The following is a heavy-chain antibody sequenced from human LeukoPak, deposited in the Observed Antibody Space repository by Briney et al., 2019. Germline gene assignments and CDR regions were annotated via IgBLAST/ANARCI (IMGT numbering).Heavy chain of an antibody. Sequence: ASVKVSCKASGYTFTGYYMHWVRQAPGQGLEWMGWINPNSGGTNYAQKFQGWVTMTRDTSISTAYMELGRLRSDDTAVYYCARGEAVAGYYYYGMDVWGQGTTVTVSS. CDR2: INPNSGGT. D-gene: IGHD6-19*01. V-gene: IGHV1-2*04. J-gene: IGHJ6*02. CDR3: ARGEAVAGYYYYGMDV. CDR1: GYTFTGYY.